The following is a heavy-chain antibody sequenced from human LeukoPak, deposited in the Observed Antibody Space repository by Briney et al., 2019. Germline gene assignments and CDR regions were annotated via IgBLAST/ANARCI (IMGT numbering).Heavy chain of an antibody. CDR2: IYYSVST. D-gene: IGHD3-10*01. V-gene: IGHV4-59*01. CDR1: GASISNYY. J-gene: IGHJ3*02. Sequence: SETLFLTCNVSGASISNYYWSWIRQPPGKGLEWIGYIYYSVSTNYNPSLKSRVTISIDTSKNEFSLKLSSVTAADTAVYYCARDLPRSGRDAFDIWGQGTMVTVSS. CDR3: ARDLPRSGRDAFDI.